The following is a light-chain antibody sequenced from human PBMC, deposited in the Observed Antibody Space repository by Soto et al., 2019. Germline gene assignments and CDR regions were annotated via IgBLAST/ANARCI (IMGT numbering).Light chain of an antibody. CDR1: SSDVGGYKY. J-gene: IGLJ3*02. CDR3: CSYAGSSVWV. V-gene: IGLV2-11*01. CDR2: DVS. Sequence: QSVLTQPRSVSGSPGQSVIISCTGTSSDVGGYKYVSWYQQHPGKAPKLVIYDVSERPSGVPDRFSGSKSGNTASLTISGLQAEDEADSHCCSYAGSSVWVFGGGTKLTVL.